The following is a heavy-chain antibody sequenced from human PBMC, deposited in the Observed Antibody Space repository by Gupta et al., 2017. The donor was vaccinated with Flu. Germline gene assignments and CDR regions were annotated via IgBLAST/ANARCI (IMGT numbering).Heavy chain of an antibody. J-gene: IGHJ6*02. CDR3: ARAPIAAAGLYYYGMDV. CDR2: IWYDGSNK. V-gene: IGHV3-33*01. D-gene: IGHD6-13*01. Sequence: QVQLVESGGGVVQPGRSLRLSCAASGFTFSSYGMHWVRQAPGKGLEWVAVIWYDGSNKYYADCVKGRFTISRDNSKNTLYLQMNSLRAEDTAVYYCARAPIAAAGLYYYGMDVWGQGTTVTVSS. CDR1: GFTFSSYG.